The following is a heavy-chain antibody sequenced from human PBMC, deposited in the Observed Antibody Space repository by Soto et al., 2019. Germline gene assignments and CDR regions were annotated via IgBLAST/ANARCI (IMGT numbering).Heavy chain of an antibody. CDR1: GYTFTSYA. Sequence: ASVKVSCKASGYTFTSYAIHWVCQAPGQRLEWMGWINPGNGNTRYSQKFQGRVTISRDTSATTAYMEMSSLRFEDTAVYYCARVPRYNWNSDVDYWGHGTLVTISS. CDR3: ARVPRYNWNSDVDY. D-gene: IGHD1-7*01. CDR2: INPGNGNT. V-gene: IGHV1-3*01. J-gene: IGHJ4*01.